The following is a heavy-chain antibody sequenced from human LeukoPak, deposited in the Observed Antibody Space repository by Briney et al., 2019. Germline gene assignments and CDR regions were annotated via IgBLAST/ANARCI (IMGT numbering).Heavy chain of an antibody. Sequence: ASVKVSCKASGYTFTSCGISWVRQAPGQGLEWMGWISAYNGNTNYAQKLQGRVTMTTDTSTSTAYMELRSLRSDDTAVYYCARTYLVGATTTYDYWGQGTLVTVSS. J-gene: IGHJ4*02. CDR2: ISAYNGNT. D-gene: IGHD1-26*01. CDR3: ARTYLVGATTTYDY. CDR1: GYTFTSCG. V-gene: IGHV1-18*01.